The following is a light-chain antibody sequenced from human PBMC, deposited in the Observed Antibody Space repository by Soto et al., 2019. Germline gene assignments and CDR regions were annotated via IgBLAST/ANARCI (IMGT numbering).Light chain of an antibody. CDR2: GAS. CDR3: QQYGSSPT. CDR1: QSVSSSY. V-gene: IGKV3-20*01. J-gene: IGKJ1*01. Sequence: EIVLTQSPGTLSLSPGERATLSCRASQSVSSSYLAWYQQKPGQAPRLLIYGASSRATGIPDRFSGSGSGTDFTLTISSLEPEDLAVYYCQQYGSSPTFGQGTKVEIK.